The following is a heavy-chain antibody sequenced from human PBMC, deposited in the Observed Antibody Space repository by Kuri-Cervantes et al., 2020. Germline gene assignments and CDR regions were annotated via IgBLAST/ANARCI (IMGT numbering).Heavy chain of an antibody. J-gene: IGHJ4*02. D-gene: IGHD6-19*01. CDR3: ATWGSGWYRYYFDY. CDR2: FDPEDGET. Sequence: ASVKVSCKVSRYTLTELSMHWVRQAPGKGLEWMGGFDPEDGETIYAQKFQGRVTMTEDTSTDTAYMELSSLRSEDTAVYYCATWGSGWYRYYFDYWGQGTLVTVSS. CDR1: RYTLTELS. V-gene: IGHV1-24*01.